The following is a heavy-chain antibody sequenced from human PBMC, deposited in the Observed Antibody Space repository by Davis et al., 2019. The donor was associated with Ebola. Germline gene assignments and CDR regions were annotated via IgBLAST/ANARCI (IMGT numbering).Heavy chain of an antibody. J-gene: IGHJ6*04. V-gene: IGHV3-13*01. Sequence: GESLKISCAASGFTFSSYDMHWVRQATGKGLEWVSAIGTAGDTYYPGSVKGRFTISRENAKNSLYLQMNSLRAGDTAVYYCARGGKLELPLVYYYHGMDVWGKGTTVTVSS. CDR2: IGTAGDT. D-gene: IGHD1-7*01. CDR1: GFTFSSYD. CDR3: ARGGKLELPLVYYYHGMDV.